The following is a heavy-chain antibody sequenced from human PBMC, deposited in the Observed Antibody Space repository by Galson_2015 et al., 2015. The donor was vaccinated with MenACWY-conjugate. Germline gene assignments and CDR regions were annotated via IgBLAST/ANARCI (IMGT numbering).Heavy chain of an antibody. CDR1: AFTFSSFE. V-gene: IGHV3-48*03. D-gene: IGHD6-19*01. CDR3: ARLAVPGLN. CDR2: ISSSGTTI. Sequence: SLRLSCAASAFTFSSFEMNWVCQAPGKGLEWVSYISSSGTTIYYSDSVEGRFTISRDNAKNSLYLQMNSLRAEDTAVYYCARLAVPGLNWGQGTLVTVSS. J-gene: IGHJ4*02.